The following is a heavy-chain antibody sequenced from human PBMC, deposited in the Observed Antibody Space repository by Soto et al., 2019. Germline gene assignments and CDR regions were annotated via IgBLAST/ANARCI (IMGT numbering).Heavy chain of an antibody. CDR1: GFIFSGYG. CDR3: AKNGSVLRYFDWQLDY. Sequence: PVGFLRLSCAASGFIFSGYGRHWVRQAPGKGLEWVAVISDSGNTKYYADSVKGRFTISRDNSKNTLYLQMNSLRAEDTAVYYCAKNGSVLRYFDWQLDYWGQGTLVTVSS. J-gene: IGHJ4*02. CDR2: ISDSGNTK. V-gene: IGHV3-30-3*02. D-gene: IGHD3-9*01.